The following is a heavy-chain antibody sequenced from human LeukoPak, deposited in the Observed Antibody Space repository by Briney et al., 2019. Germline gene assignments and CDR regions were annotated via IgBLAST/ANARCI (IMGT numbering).Heavy chain of an antibody. J-gene: IGHJ4*02. D-gene: IGHD3-10*01. V-gene: IGHV3-48*03. CDR2: ISSSGSTI. CDR3: ARDLGFRSGSYSGFSLDY. Sequence: GGSLRLSCAASGFTFSSYEMNWVRQAPGKGLEWVSYISSSGSTIYYADSVKGRFTISRDNAKNSLYLEMNSLRAEDTAVYYCARDLGFRSGSYSGFSLDYWGQGTLVTVSS. CDR1: GFTFSSYE.